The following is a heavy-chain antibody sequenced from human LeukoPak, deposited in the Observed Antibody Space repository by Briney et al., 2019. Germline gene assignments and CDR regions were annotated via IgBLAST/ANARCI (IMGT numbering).Heavy chain of an antibody. V-gene: IGHV4-59*01. CDR1: GGSISSYY. Sequence: PSETLSLTCTVSGGSISSYYWSWIRQPLGKGLEWIGYIYYSGSTNYNPSLKSRVTISVDTSKNQFSLKLSSVTAADTAVYYCAREGGYGSGSYYTDYWGQGTLVTVSS. CDR2: IYYSGST. D-gene: IGHD3-10*01. J-gene: IGHJ4*02. CDR3: AREGGYGSGSYYTDY.